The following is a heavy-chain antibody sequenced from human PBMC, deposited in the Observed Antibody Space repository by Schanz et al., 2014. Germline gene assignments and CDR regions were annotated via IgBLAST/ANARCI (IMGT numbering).Heavy chain of an antibody. Sequence: QVQLLQFGGGVVQPGRSLRLSCAASGFTFSSYAMHWVRQAPGKGLEWVALISNDGSIKYYADSVEGRFTISRDNSENTLYLQMNSLSADDTAVFYCAKARRKSNCSGGRCFHYSYYGMDVWGQGTTVTVSS. V-gene: IGHV3-30-3*01. CDR3: AKARRKSNCSGGRCFHYSYYGMDV. CDR1: GFTFSSYA. CDR2: ISNDGSIK. D-gene: IGHD2-15*01. J-gene: IGHJ6*02.